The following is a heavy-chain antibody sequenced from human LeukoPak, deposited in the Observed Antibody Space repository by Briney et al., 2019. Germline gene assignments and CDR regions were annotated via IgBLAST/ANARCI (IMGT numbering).Heavy chain of an antibody. CDR2: IYYSGST. V-gene: IGHV4-59*01. CDR1: GGSISSYY. D-gene: IGHD3-16*01. Sequence: SETLSLTCTVSGGSISSYYWTWIRQPPGKGPEWIGYIYYSGSTNYNPSLKSRVTMSVDTSKNQFSLKLNSVTAADTAVYYCSRGSPGLPVFYWGRGTLVTVSS. CDR3: SRGSPGLPVFY. J-gene: IGHJ4*02.